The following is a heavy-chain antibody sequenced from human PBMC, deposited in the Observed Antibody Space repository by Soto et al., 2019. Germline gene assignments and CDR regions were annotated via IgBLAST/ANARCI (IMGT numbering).Heavy chain of an antibody. V-gene: IGHV1-3*01. CDR3: ARVAGEDYGDYETGRYYYYGMDV. J-gene: IGHJ6*02. CDR1: GYTFTSYA. CDR2: INAGNGNT. Sequence: ASVKVSCKASGYTFTSYAMHWVRQAPGQRLEWMGWINAGNGNTKYSQKFQGRVTITRDTSASTAYMELSSLRSEDTAVYYCARVAGEDYGDYETGRYYYYGMDVWGQGTTVTVSS. D-gene: IGHD4-17*01.